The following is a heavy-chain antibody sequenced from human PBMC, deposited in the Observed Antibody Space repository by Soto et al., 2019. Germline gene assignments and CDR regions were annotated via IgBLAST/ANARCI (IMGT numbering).Heavy chain of an antibody. V-gene: IGHV4-34*01. J-gene: IGHJ6*02. CDR2: INHGGDT. Sequence: SETLSLTCAVYGGSFSAYYWSWIRQPPMKGPEWIGDINHGGDTKYNPSLKSRVTMSVDTSKNQFSLNLSSVTAADTAIYFCARSRKKKHLYNYGLDVWGQGTTVTVSS. CDR1: GGSFSAYY. CDR3: ARSRKKKHLYNYGLDV. D-gene: IGHD2-2*01.